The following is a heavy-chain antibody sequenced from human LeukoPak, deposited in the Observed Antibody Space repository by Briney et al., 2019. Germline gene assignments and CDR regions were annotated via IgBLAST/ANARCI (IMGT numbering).Heavy chain of an antibody. V-gene: IGHV4-4*07. Sequence: SETLSLTCTVSGGSISSYYWSWIRQPAGKGLEWIGRIYTSGSTNYNPSLKSRVTMSVDTSKNQFSLKLSSVTAADTAVYYCARHDTTYTTYGYYYMDVWGKGTTVTVSS. D-gene: IGHD2-2*02. CDR2: IYTSGST. J-gene: IGHJ6*03. CDR1: GGSISSYY. CDR3: ARHDTTYTTYGYYYMDV.